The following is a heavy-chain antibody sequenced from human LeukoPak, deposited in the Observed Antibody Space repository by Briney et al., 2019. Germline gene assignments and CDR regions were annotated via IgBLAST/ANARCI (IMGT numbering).Heavy chain of an antibody. CDR1: GFTFSSYS. Sequence: PGGSLRLSCAAPGFTFSSYSMNWVRQAPGNGLEWVSSIRSSSSYIHYADSVKGRFTISRDNAKNSLYLQMNSLRAEDTAVYYCARVGGNYYDSSAFDYWGQGTLVTVSS. V-gene: IGHV3-21*01. D-gene: IGHD3-22*01. CDR2: IRSSSSYI. J-gene: IGHJ4*02. CDR3: ARVGGNYYDSSAFDY.